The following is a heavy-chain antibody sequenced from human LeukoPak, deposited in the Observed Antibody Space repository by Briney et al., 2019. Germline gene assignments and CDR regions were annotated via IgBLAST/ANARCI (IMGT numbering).Heavy chain of an antibody. D-gene: IGHD3-22*01. CDR3: ARVGTSSGCPGYYGMDV. CDR1: GGSISSYY. CDR2: IYYSGST. J-gene: IGHJ6*02. Sequence: PSETLSLTCTVSGGSISSYYWSWIRQPPGKGLEWIGYIYYSGSTNYNPSPKSRVAISVDTSKNQFSLKLSSVTAADTAVYYCARVGTSSGCPGYYGMDVWGQGTTVTVSS. V-gene: IGHV4-59*01.